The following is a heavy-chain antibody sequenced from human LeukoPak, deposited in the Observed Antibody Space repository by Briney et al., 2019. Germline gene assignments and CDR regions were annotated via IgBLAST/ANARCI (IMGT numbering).Heavy chain of an antibody. D-gene: IGHD4-17*01. J-gene: IGHJ4*02. CDR1: GFTVSSNY. CDR3: ARVRAEYGDYPDY. Sequence: GGSLRLSCAASGFTVSSNYMSWVRQAPGKGLEWVSVIYSGGSTYYADSVKGRFTISRDNSKNTLYLQMNSLRAENTAEYYCARVRAEYGDYPDYWGQGTLVTVSS. CDR2: IYSGGST. V-gene: IGHV3-53*01.